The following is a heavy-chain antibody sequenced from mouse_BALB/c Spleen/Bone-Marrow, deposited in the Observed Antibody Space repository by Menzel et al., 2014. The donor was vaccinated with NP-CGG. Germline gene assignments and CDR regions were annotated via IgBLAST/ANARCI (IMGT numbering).Heavy chain of an antibody. J-gene: IGHJ2*01. V-gene: IGHV5-4*02. D-gene: IGHD2-4*01. CDR2: ISDGGSYT. CDR1: GFTFSDYY. CDR3: ARVSYDYFDY. Sequence: EVKLVESGGGLVKPGGSLKLSCAASGFTFSDYYMYWVRQTPEKRLEWVATISDGGSYTYYPDSVKGRFTISRDNAKNNLCLQMSSLKSEDTAMYYCARVSYDYFDYWGQGTTLTVSS.